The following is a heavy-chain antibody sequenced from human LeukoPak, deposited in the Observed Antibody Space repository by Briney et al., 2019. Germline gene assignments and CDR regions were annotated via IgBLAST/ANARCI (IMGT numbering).Heavy chain of an antibody. CDR1: RGSLSSYF. J-gene: IGHJ3*02. V-gene: IGHV4-4*07. CDR2: IYTSGNT. Sequence: PPEALSLTRIHSRGSLSSYFWSWIRPPAPKGLDWIGRIYTSGNTNYNPSLKSRLHMSVDTSKNQCSLKLSSMTAAGTAVYYCARGRYCSADNCCGGDAFDIWGQGTMVSVSS. CDR3: ARGRYCSADNCCGGDAFDI. D-gene: IGHD2-15*01.